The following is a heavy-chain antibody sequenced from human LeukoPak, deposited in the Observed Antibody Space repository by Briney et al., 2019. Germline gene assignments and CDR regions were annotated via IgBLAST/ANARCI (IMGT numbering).Heavy chain of an antibody. V-gene: IGHV4-38-2*01. J-gene: IGHJ5*02. CDR1: GYSISSGYY. CDR2: IYHSGST. CDR3: ARVDGDYVWGSYRYSNWFDP. Sequence: PSETLSLTCAVSGYSISSGYYWGWIRQPPGKGLEWIGSIYHSGSTYYNPSLKSRVTISVDTSKNQFSLKLSSVTAADTAVYYCARVDGDYVWGSYRYSNWFDPWGQGTLVTVSS. D-gene: IGHD3-16*02.